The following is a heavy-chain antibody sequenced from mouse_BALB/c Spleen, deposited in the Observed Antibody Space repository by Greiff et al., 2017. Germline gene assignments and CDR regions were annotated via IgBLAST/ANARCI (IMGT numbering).Heavy chain of an antibody. V-gene: IGHV1-9*01. Sequence: VKVVESGAELMKPGASVKISCKATGYTFSSYWIEWVKQRPGHGLEWIGEILPGSGSTNYNEKFKGKATFTADTSSNTAYMQLSSLTSEDSAVYYCARRGYYGSSYGFAYWGQGTLVTVSA. CDR2: ILPGSGST. CDR3: ARRGYYGSSYGFAY. D-gene: IGHD1-1*01. J-gene: IGHJ3*01. CDR1: GYTFSSYW.